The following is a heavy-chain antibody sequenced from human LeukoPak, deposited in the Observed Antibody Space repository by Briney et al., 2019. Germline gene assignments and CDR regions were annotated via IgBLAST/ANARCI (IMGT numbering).Heavy chain of an antibody. CDR3: ARDLVAVTTSDPWLTHDY. CDR2: ISSSSSYI. D-gene: IGHD4-17*01. J-gene: IGHJ4*02. CDR1: GFTFSSYS. V-gene: IGHV3-21*04. Sequence: PGGSLRLSCAASGFTFSSYSMNWVRQAPGKGLEWVSSISSSSSYIYYADSVKGRFTISRDNAKKSVYLQMNSLRAEDTALYHCARDLVAVTTSDPWLTHDYWGQGTLVTVSS.